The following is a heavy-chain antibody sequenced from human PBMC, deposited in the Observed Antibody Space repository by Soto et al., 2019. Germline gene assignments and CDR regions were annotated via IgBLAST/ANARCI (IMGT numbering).Heavy chain of an antibody. CDR1: GFTFSSYS. CDR3: ARVLSAYYYDSSGYYSDY. D-gene: IGHD3-22*01. J-gene: IGHJ4*02. CDR2: ISSSSSTI. Sequence: EVQLVESGGGLVQPGGSLRLSCAASGFTFSSYSMNWVRQAPGKGLEWVSYISSSSSTIYYADSVKGRFTISRDNAKNSLYLQMNSLRAEDTAVYYCARVLSAYYYDSSGYYSDYWGQGTLVTVSS. V-gene: IGHV3-48*01.